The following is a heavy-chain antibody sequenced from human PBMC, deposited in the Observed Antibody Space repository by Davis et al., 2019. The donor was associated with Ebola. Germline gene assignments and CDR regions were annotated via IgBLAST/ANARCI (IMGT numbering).Heavy chain of an antibody. Sequence: GGSLRLSCAASGFTFSNYWMSWVRQAPGKGLEWVSYISSRGTNIYYADSVKGRFTISRDIAKNSLYLQMNSLRDEDTAVYYCARGSENWNYVDYWGQGTLVTVSS. CDR2: ISSRGTNI. CDR3: ARGSENWNYVDY. D-gene: IGHD1-1*01. CDR1: GFTFSNYW. V-gene: IGHV3-48*02. J-gene: IGHJ4*02.